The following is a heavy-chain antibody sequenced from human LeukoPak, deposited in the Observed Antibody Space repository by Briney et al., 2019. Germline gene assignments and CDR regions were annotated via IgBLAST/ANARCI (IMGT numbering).Heavy chain of an antibody. CDR2: INWNGGST. CDR1: GFTFDDYG. V-gene: IGHV3-20*04. Sequence: GGSLRLSCAASGFTFDDYGMSWVRQAPGKGLEWVSGINWNGGSTGYADSVKGRFTISRDNAKNSLYLQMNSLRAEDTAVYYCAREGGGSGSYGYYYYYMDVWGKGTTVTISS. J-gene: IGHJ6*03. D-gene: IGHD3-10*01. CDR3: AREGGGSGSYGYYYYYMDV.